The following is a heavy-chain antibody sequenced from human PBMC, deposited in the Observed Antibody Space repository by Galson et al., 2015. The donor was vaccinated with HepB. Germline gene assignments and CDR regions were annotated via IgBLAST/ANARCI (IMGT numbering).Heavy chain of an antibody. D-gene: IGHD5-12*01. CDR1: GYRFSTSW. J-gene: IGHJ5*02. V-gene: IGHV5-51*03. Sequence: QSGAEVKKPGESLQISCKSSGYRFSTSWIGWVRQMPGRGLEWLAMIYPYDSDTRYNPSLEGHVIMSVDKSSNTAYLQWRGLKPSDSGIYFCARTSGFPWGQGTQVTVSS. CDR2: IYPYDSDT. CDR3: ARTSGFP.